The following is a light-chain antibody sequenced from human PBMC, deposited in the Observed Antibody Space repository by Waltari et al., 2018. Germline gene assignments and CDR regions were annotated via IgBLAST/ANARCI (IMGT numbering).Light chain of an antibody. CDR3: SSYTATGTFV. V-gene: IGLV2-18*02. CDR1: NSDVGRYDR. CDR2: EVG. Sequence: QSALTQPPSVSGSPGQSVTISCTGPNSDVGRYDRVSWYQQPPGTAPKLIIYEVGHRPSGVPARFSGSKSDSTASLTISGLQAEDEADYYCSSYTATGTFVFGTGTKVTVL. J-gene: IGLJ1*01.